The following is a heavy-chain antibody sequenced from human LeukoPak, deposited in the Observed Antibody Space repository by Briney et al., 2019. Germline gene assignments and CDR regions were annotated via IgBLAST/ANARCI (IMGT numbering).Heavy chain of an antibody. D-gene: IGHD3-22*01. J-gene: IGHJ4*02. V-gene: IGHV3-30*02. Sequence: PGGSLRLSCAASGLNFSSYGMHWGRQAPRKGLGWEAFIRYDGSNKYYAESVKGRFTISRDNSKNTLYLQMNSLRAEDTAVYYCAKGDANYYDSSGYMIDYWGQGTLVTVSS. CDR1: GLNFSSYG. CDR2: IRYDGSNK. CDR3: AKGDANYYDSSGYMIDY.